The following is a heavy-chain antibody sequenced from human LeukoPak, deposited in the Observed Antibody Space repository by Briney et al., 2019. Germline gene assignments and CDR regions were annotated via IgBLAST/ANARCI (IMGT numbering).Heavy chain of an antibody. CDR3: AYSRSSLAAGY. V-gene: IGHV3-7*03. CDR1: GFAFSTYW. CDR2: IKEDGSEK. D-gene: IGHD2-15*01. J-gene: IGHJ4*02. Sequence: GGSLRLSCATSGFAFSTYWMTWVRQAPGKGLEWVANIKEDGSEKYYVDSVKGRFTISRDNAKKSLYLQMSSLRAEDTAVYYCAYSRSSLAAGYWGQGTPVTVSS.